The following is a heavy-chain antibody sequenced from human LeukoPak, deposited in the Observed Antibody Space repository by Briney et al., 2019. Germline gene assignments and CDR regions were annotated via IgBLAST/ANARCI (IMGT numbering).Heavy chain of an antibody. V-gene: IGHV3-72*01. CDR3: TRTMGGGYSPFDY. CDR1: GFTLSGHY. Sequence: PGGSLRLSCAAFGFTLSGHYMDWVRQAPGKGLEWVGRAGNKANSYSTEYAASVKGRFTISRDDSENSLWLQMNSLKTEDTAVYYCTRTMGGGYSPFDYWGQGTLVTVSS. CDR2: AGNKANSYST. J-gene: IGHJ4*02. D-gene: IGHD1-26*01.